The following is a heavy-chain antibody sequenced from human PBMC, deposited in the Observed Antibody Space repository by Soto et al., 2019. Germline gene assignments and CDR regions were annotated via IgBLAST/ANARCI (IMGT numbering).Heavy chain of an antibody. CDR1: GFTFSTYA. J-gene: IGHJ4*02. Sequence: EVQLLESGGGLVQPGGSLRLSCAASGFTFSTYAMNWVRQAPVKGLQWVSAMGGSGGYTYYADSVKGRFTISRDNSKNTLSLRMNSLRAEDTAVYYCAKMGGYSGYDAFFDYWGQGTLVTVST. CDR2: MGGSGGYT. CDR3: AKMGGYSGYDAFFDY. D-gene: IGHD5-12*01. V-gene: IGHV3-23*01.